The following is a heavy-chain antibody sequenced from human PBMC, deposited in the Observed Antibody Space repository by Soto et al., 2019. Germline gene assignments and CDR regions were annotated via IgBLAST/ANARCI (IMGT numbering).Heavy chain of an antibody. Sequence: EVQLLESGGGLVQPGGSLRLSCAVSGFTFSNYAMTWVRQAPGKGLEWVSGDNGGGGKTYYAASVKGRFTISRDNSKNTLYLQMNSLRAEDTAVYYCARRGSGSYYDYWGQGTLVTVSS. CDR2: DNGGGGKT. CDR1: GFTFSNYA. D-gene: IGHD1-26*01. V-gene: IGHV3-23*01. J-gene: IGHJ4*02. CDR3: ARRGSGSYYDY.